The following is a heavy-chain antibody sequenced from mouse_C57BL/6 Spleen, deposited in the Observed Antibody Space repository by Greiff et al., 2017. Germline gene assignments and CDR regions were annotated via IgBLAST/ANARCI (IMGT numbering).Heavy chain of an antibody. CDR3: AKKEEDYYAMDY. J-gene: IGHJ4*01. Sequence: VQRVESGPGLVQPSQSLSITCTVSGFSLTSYGVHWVRQSPGKGLEWLGVIWRGGSTDYNAAFMSRLSITKDNSKSQVFFKMNSLQADDTAIYYCAKKEEDYYAMDYWGQGTSVTVSS. CDR2: IWRGGST. V-gene: IGHV2-5*01. CDR1: GFSLTSYG.